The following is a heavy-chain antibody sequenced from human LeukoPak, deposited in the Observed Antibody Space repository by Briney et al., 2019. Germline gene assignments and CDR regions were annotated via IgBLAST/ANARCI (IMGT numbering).Heavy chain of an antibody. Sequence: HPGGSLRLSCAPSGFTVSSNYMSGVRQAPGKGLEWVSVIYSGGSTYYADSVKGRFTISRDNSKNTLYFQMNSLRAEDTAVYYCARLEYSSTGNYWGQGTLVTVSS. CDR3: ARLEYSSTGNY. J-gene: IGHJ4*02. CDR1: GFTVSSNY. V-gene: IGHV3-66*02. D-gene: IGHD6-6*01. CDR2: IYSGGST.